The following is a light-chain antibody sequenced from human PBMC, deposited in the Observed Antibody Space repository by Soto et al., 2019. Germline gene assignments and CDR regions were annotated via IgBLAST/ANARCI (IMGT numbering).Light chain of an antibody. V-gene: IGKV3-20*01. Sequence: NVLTQSPGTLSLSPGERATLSCRDSESVSSSYLAWYQQKPGQAPRLLIYGASSRATGIPDRFSGSGSGTDFTLTISRLEPEDFAVYYCQQYGSSPPSLFGPGTKVDIK. CDR2: GAS. CDR3: QQYGSSPPSL. CDR1: ESVSSSY. J-gene: IGKJ3*01.